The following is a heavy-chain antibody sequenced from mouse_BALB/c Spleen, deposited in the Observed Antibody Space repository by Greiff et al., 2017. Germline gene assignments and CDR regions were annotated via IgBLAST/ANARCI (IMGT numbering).Heavy chain of an antibody. Sequence: VQRVESGAELVRPGSSVKISCKASGYAFSSYWMNWVKQRPGQGLEWIGQIYPGDGDTNYNGKFKGKATLTADKSSSTAYMQLSSLTSEDSAVYFCARDSSGYVRFDCWGQGTTLTVSS. CDR1: GYAFSSYW. CDR2: IYPGDGDT. J-gene: IGHJ2*01. V-gene: IGHV1-80*01. D-gene: IGHD3-2*01. CDR3: ARDSSGYVRFDC.